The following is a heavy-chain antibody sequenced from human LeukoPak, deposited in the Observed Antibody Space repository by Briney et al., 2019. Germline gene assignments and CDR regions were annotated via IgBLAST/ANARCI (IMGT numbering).Heavy chain of an antibody. D-gene: IGHD6-13*01. V-gene: IGHV3-21*01. CDR3: ARGHSSSWSDY. Sequence: GGSLRLSCAASGFTFSTYGMNWVRQAPGKGLEWVSSISSGSNYIYYADSVKGQFTLSRDNAKNSLYLQMNSLRAEDTAVYYCARGHSSSWSDYWGQGTLVTVSS. CDR2: ISSGSNYI. CDR1: GFTFSTYG. J-gene: IGHJ4*02.